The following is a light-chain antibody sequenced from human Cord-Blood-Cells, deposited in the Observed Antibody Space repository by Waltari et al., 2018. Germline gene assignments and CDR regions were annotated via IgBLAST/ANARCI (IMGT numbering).Light chain of an antibody. CDR2: EGS. J-gene: IGLJ3*02. Sequence: QSALTQPASVSGSPGQSITISCTGTSSDVGSYNLVSWYQQHPGKAPNLMIYEGSKRPSGVSNRFSGSKSGNTASLTISGLQAEDEAGYYCCSYAGSSTLVFGGGTKLTVL. V-gene: IGLV2-23*01. CDR3: CSYAGSSTLV. CDR1: SSDVGSYNL.